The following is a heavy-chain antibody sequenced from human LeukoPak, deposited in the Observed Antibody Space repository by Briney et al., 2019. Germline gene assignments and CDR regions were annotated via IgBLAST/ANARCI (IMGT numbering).Heavy chain of an antibody. CDR2: ISTYNGNT. CDR1: GYTFTSYG. D-gene: IGHD2-15*01. CDR3: ARDLLYCSGGSCPFDY. V-gene: IGHV1-18*01. Sequence: GASVKVSCKASGYTFTSYGISWVRQAPGQGLEWMGWISTYNGNTNYAQKLQGRVTMTTDTSTSTAYMELRSLRPDDTAVYYCARDLLYCSGGSCPFDYWGQGTLVTVSP. J-gene: IGHJ4*02.